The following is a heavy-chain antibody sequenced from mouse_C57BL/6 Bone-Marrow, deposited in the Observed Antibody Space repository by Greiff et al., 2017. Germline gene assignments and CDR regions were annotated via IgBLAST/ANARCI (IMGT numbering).Heavy chain of an antibody. CDR1: GYAFSSSW. Sequence: VQLQQSGPELVKPGASVKISCKASGYAFSSSWMNWVKQRPGTGLEWSGRIYPGDGDTNYNGKFKGKATLTADKSSSTAYMQLSSLTSEDSAVYFCARGGYYWGQGTTLTVSS. CDR2: IYPGDGDT. CDR3: ARGGYY. V-gene: IGHV1-82*01. J-gene: IGHJ2*01.